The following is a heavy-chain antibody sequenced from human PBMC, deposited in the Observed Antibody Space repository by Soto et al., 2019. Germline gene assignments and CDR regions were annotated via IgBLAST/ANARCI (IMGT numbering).Heavy chain of an antibody. V-gene: IGHV1-8*01. CDR3: ARGLDIVY. J-gene: IGHJ4*02. D-gene: IGHD3-16*02. CDR1: GVSFRKYE. Sequence: GASVKVSCKTCGVSFRKYEINWVRQAPGQGLEWVGYINPKSGDTGYAQKFQGRVTLTRDTPKATAYMELSSLTSEDTAVYYCARGLDIVYWGQGTQVTVSS. CDR2: INPKSGDT.